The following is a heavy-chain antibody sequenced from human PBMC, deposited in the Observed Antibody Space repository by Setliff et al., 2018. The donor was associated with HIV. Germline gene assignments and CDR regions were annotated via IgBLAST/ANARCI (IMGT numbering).Heavy chain of an antibody. CDR2: IYSSGAT. CDR1: GVSVSINSYF. D-gene: IGHD5-18*01. CDR3: ARGSNKCGYTYAYAFDP. Sequence: PSETLSLTCSVSGVSVSINSYFWSWIRQPPGGGLEFIGYIYSSGATSYSPSLKSRVTLSVDTSKNHFSLRMSSVTAADTAMYYCARGSNKCGYTYAYAFDPWGQGTPVTVSS. J-gene: IGHJ5*02. V-gene: IGHV4-61*03.